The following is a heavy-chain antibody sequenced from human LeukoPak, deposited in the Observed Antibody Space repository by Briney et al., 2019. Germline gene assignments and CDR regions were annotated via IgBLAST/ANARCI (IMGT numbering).Heavy chain of an antibody. Sequence: SETLSLPCTVSGGPLSSSRYYWGWIRQPPGKGLVWLGSIYYSGITYYNPSLKSRVTISVDTSKNQCSLKLSSVTAADTAVYYCASHDYSNDNWFDPCGQGTLVTVSS. CDR3: ASHDYSNDNWFDP. D-gene: IGHD4-11*01. V-gene: IGHV4-39*01. J-gene: IGHJ5*02. CDR1: GGPLSSSRYY. CDR2: IYYSGIT.